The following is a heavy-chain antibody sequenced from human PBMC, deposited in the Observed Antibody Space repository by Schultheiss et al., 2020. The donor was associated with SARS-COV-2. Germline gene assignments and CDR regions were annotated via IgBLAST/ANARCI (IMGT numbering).Heavy chain of an antibody. V-gene: IGHV4-61*01. Sequence: SETLSLNCSVSGGSVSSGSYYWSWLRQSPERGLEWIGYIYHSGGTRYHPSLKSRVTISLDTSKNQFSLKLSSVSAADTAVYYCARDQGAAAGSDAFEIWGQGTMVTVSS. CDR3: ARDQGAAAGSDAFEI. D-gene: IGHD6-13*01. CDR2: IYHSGGT. CDR1: GGSVSSGSYY. J-gene: IGHJ3*02.